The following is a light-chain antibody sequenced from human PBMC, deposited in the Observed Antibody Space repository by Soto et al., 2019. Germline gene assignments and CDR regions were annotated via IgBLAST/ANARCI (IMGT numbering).Light chain of an antibody. CDR1: QNISIY. J-gene: IGKJ2*01. Sequence: DIQMTQSPSSLSASVGDRVTITCRASQNISIYLNWYQQKPGKAPKLLIYAASSLQSGVPSMFSGSGSGTDFTLTISSLQPEDFATYYCQHSYITPYTFGQGTKLEIK. CDR2: AAS. V-gene: IGKV1-39*01. CDR3: QHSYITPYT.